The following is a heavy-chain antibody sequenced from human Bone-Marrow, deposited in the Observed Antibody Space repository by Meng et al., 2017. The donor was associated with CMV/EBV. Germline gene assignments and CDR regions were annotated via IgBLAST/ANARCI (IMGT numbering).Heavy chain of an antibody. CDR2: ISSSGSTI. Sequence: GGSLRLSCAASGFTFSDYYMSWIRQAPGKGLEWVSYISSSGSTIFYADSVKGRCTISRDNVKNSLYLEMNSLRAEDTAVYICARLGPLHYTAFDIWGQGTPVTVSS. V-gene: IGHV3-11*01. CDR3: ARLGPLHYTAFDI. J-gene: IGHJ3*02. CDR1: GFTFSDYY. D-gene: IGHD3-3*01.